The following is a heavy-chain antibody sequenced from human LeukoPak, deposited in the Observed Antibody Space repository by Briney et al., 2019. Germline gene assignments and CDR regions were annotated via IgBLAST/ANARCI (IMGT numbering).Heavy chain of an antibody. CDR2: INPSGGST. Sequence: ASVKVSCKASGYTFNNYGISWVRQAPGQGLEWMGIINPSGGSTSCAQKFQGRVTMTRDMSTSTDYMELSSLRSEDTAVYYCARDNSVEDTAWWFDPWGQGTLVTVSS. CDR1: GYTFNNYG. D-gene: IGHD4-23*01. V-gene: IGHV1-46*02. J-gene: IGHJ5*02. CDR3: ARDNSVEDTAWWFDP.